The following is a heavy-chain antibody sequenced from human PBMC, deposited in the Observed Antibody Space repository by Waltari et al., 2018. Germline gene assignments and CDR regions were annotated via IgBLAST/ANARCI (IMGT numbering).Heavy chain of an antibody. CDR1: GYTSTSYD. CDR2: MNPNSGNT. Sequence: VQLVQSGAEVKKPGASVKVSCKDSGYTSTSYDINWVRKSPGQGLEWRGWMNPNSGNTGYAQKFQGRGTMTRNTSISTAYMELSSLRSEDTAVYYCARVLLLHYYYYYYGMDVWGQGTTVTVSS. D-gene: IGHD2-15*01. CDR3: ARVLLLHYYYYYYGMDV. J-gene: IGHJ6*02. V-gene: IGHV1-8*01.